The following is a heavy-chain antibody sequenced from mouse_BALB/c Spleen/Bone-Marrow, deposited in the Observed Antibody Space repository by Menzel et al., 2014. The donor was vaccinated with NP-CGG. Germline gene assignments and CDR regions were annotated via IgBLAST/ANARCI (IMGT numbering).Heavy chain of an antibody. CDR3: SRRAHYFGSGLDY. D-gene: IGHD1-1*01. CDR1: GYIFXSYW. CDR2: ILPGSGNT. Sequence: VQLQQSGAELMKPGASVTISCKATGYIFXSYWIEWIKQRPGHGLEWIGEILPGSGNTNYNEKFRDKATFTAETSSNIAYMQLSSLTSEDSAVYYCSRRAHYFGSGLDYWGQGTTLTVSS. V-gene: IGHV1-9*01. J-gene: IGHJ2*01.